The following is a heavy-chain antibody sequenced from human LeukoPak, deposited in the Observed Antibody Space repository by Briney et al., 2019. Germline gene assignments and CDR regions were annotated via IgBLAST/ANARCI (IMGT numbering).Heavy chain of an antibody. Sequence: ASVKVSCKASGYTFTGYYMHWVRQAPGQGLEWMGWINPNSGGTNYAQKFQGRVTMTRDTSISTAYMELSRLISDDTAVYYCARERIAVAGTTYYYYYGMDVWGQGTTVTVSS. V-gene: IGHV1-2*02. D-gene: IGHD6-19*01. J-gene: IGHJ6*02. CDR1: GYTFTGYY. CDR2: INPNSGGT. CDR3: ARERIAVAGTTYYYYYGMDV.